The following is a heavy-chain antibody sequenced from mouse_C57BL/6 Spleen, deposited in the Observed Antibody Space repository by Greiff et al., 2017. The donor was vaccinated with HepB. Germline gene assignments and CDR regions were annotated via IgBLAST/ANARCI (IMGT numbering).Heavy chain of an antibody. CDR1: GFTFKDDY. CDR3: TTLSYYGSSYPFAY. V-gene: IGHV14-4*01. Sequence: EVQLQQSGAELVRPGASVKLSCTASGFTFKDDYMHWVKQRPEQGLEWIGWIDPENGDTEYASKFQGKATITADTSSNTADLQLSSLTSEDTAVYYWTTLSYYGSSYPFAYWGQGTLVTVSA. CDR2: IDPENGDT. J-gene: IGHJ3*01. D-gene: IGHD1-1*01.